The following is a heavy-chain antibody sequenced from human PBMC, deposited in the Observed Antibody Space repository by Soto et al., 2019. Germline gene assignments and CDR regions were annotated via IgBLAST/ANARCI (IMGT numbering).Heavy chain of an antibody. J-gene: IGHJ4*02. CDR1: GFTFSDYY. V-gene: IGHV3-11*05. Sequence: QVQLVESGGGLVKPGGSLRLSCAASGFTFSDYYMTWFRQAPGKGLEWIAYISSTSAYTDYASSVKGRFTISRDNATNSLYLQMPSLRNEDTAVYDCARGTSRRSPPDSWGEGTLVTVSP. D-gene: IGHD6-6*01. CDR2: ISSTSAYT. CDR3: ARGTSRRSPPDS.